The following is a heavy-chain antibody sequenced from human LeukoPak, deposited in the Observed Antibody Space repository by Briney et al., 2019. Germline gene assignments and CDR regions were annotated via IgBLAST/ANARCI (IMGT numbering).Heavy chain of an antibody. CDR3: ARGTSRWLQSRYFDY. CDR1: GGSFSGYY. CDR2: INHSGST. J-gene: IGHJ4*02. D-gene: IGHD5-24*01. Sequence: SETLSLTCAVYGGSFSGYYWSWIRQPPGKGLEWIGEINHSGSTNYNPSLKSRVTISVDTSKNQFSLKLSSVTAADTAVYYCARGTSRWLQSRYFDYWGQGTLVTVSS. V-gene: IGHV4-34*01.